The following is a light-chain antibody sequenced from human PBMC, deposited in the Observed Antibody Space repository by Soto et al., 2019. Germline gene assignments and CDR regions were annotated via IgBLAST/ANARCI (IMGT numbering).Light chain of an antibody. J-gene: IGKJ2*01. CDR2: AAS. CDR1: ESIVTY. Sequence: DIEMTQSPHSLSASLGDRGTITCRASESIVTYLIWYQQRPGKAPNLLVYAASSSQSGVPSRFSGSGSGTDFTLTISTLQPEDFATYYCQQTYSSPYSIGQGTKLEI. V-gene: IGKV1-39*01. CDR3: QQTYSSPYS.